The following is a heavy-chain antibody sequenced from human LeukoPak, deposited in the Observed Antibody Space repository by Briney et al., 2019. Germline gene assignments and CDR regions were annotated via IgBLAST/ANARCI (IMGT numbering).Heavy chain of an antibody. D-gene: IGHD3-10*01. CDR3: ARDSEYYYGSGSYFDY. J-gene: IGHJ4*02. CDR1: GFTFSSYW. V-gene: IGHV3-7*01. CDR2: IKQDGSEK. Sequence: PGGSLRLSCAASGFTFSSYWMSWVRQAPGKGLEWVANIKQDGSEKYYVDSVKGRFTISRDNAKNSLYLQMNSLRAEDTAVYYCARDSEYYYGSGSYFDYWGQGTLVTVSS.